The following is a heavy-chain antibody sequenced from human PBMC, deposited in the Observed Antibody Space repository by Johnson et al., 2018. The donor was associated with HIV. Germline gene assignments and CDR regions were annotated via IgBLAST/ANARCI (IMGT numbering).Heavy chain of an antibody. J-gene: IGHJ3*02. Sequence: QVQLVESGGGVVQPGRSLRLSCAASGFTFSSYAMHWVRQAPGKGLEWVAVISYDGSNKYYADSVKGRFTISRDNSKNTLYLQMNSLRAEDTAVYYCARDYDYVWGRPDAFDIWGQGTMVTVSS. CDR3: ARDYDYVWGRPDAFDI. CDR2: ISYDGSNK. CDR1: GFTFSSYA. V-gene: IGHV3-30-3*01. D-gene: IGHD3-16*01.